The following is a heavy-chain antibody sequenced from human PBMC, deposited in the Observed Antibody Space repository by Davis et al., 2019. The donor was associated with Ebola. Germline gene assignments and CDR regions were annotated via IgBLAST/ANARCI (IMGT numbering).Heavy chain of an antibody. D-gene: IGHD6-19*01. V-gene: IGHV3-74*01. J-gene: IGHJ3*02. CDR3: AREGAATGWHDPFDI. CDR1: GFTFSSYW. CDR2: INSEGSKT. Sequence: GESLKISCATSGFTFSSYWMHWVRQAPGKGLVWVSFINSEGSKTSYADSAKGRFTISRDNAKKTLYLEMNSLRVDDTAVYYCAREGAATGWHDPFDIWGQGTMVTVSS.